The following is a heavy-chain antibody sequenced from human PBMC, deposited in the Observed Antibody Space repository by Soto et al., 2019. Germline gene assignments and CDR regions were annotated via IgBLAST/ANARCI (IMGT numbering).Heavy chain of an antibody. J-gene: IGHJ1*01. Sequence: QVQVLQSGPEMKRPGASVTVSCKTSGYTFSTSGISWVRQAPGQGLEWVGWIRPDNGNRKSAQRRQGRVTLTTDTSASTAYIELRSLTSDDTAMYYCARVTESNRYNDWGQGTLVTVSS. V-gene: IGHV1-18*01. CDR1: GYTFSTSG. CDR3: ARVTESNRYND. CDR2: IRPDNGNR. D-gene: IGHD1-20*01.